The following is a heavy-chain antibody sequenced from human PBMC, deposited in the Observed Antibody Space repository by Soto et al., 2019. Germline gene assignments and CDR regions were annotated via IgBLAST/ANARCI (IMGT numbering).Heavy chain of an antibody. V-gene: IGHV1-69*01. Sequence: SVKVSCRASGGTFSSYAISLVRQAPGQGLEWMGGIIPIFGTANYAQKFQGRVTITADESTSTAYMELSSLRSEDTAVYYCARVELGYCSGGSCYSRNYSYGMDVWGQGTTVTVSS. CDR3: ARVELGYCSGGSCYSRNYSYGMDV. D-gene: IGHD2-15*01. CDR1: GGTFSSYA. J-gene: IGHJ6*02. CDR2: IIPIFGTA.